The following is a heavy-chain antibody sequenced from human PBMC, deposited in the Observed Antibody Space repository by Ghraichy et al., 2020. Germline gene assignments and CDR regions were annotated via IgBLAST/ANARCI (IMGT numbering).Heavy chain of an antibody. CDR1: GGSINSGGYY. Sequence: SLNISCTVSGGSINSGGYYWNWIRQHPGKGLEWIGYIYYSGSTYYNPSLKSRVTISVDTSKNQFSLKLSSVTAADTAVYYCARSVTTSPHIDFWGQGALVTVSS. CDR3: ARSVTTSPHIDF. D-gene: IGHD4-17*01. CDR2: IYYSGST. J-gene: IGHJ4*02. V-gene: IGHV4-31*03.